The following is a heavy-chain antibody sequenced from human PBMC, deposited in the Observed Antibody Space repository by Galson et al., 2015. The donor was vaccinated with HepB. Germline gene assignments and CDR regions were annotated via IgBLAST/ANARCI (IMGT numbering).Heavy chain of an antibody. D-gene: IGHD3-10*01. Sequence: SLRLSCAASGFTFSSYSMNWVRQAPGKGLEWVSSISSSSSYIYYADSVKGRFTISRDNAKNSLYLQMNSLRAEDTAVYYCARDWANYGSGSYWFDPWSRGTLVTVSS. CDR2: ISSSSSYI. CDR3: ARDWANYGSGSYWFDP. J-gene: IGHJ5*02. V-gene: IGHV3-21*01. CDR1: GFTFSSYS.